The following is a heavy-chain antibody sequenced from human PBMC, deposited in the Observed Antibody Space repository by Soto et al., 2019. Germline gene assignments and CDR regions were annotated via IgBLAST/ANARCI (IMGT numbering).Heavy chain of an antibody. CDR1: GGTFSSYA. CDR2: IIPIFGTA. D-gene: IGHD2-21*02. J-gene: IGHJ6*02. CDR3: ARSVVVTAKRPSWVDV. Sequence: AASVKVSCKASGGTFSSYAISWVRQAPGQGLEWMGGIIPIFGTANYAQKFQGRVTITADESTSTAYMELSSLRSEDTAVYYCARSVVVTAKRPSWVDVWGQGTTVTVSS. V-gene: IGHV1-69*13.